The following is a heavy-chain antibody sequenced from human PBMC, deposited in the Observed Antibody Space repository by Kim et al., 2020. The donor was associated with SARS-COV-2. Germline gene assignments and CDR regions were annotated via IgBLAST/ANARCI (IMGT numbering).Heavy chain of an antibody. Sequence: GGSLRLSCAASGFTFSYSGLNWVRQAPGKGLEWVAFMSTGGAYIYYADSVKGRFTISRDDAESSLYLQMNSLRAEDTAVYYCARDPREHIVAFGVVTPLAIDYWGQGTLVTVSS. D-gene: IGHD3-3*01. CDR2: MSTGGAYI. V-gene: IGHV3-21*01. CDR1: GFTFSYSG. CDR3: ARDPREHIVAFGVVTPLAIDY. J-gene: IGHJ4*02.